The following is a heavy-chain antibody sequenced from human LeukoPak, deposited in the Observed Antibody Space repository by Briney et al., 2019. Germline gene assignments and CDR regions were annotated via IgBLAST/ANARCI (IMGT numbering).Heavy chain of an antibody. D-gene: IGHD5-24*01. CDR2: IYYSGST. Sequence: SETLSLTCTVSGGSISSSSYYWGWIRQPPGKGLEWIGSIYYSGSTYYNPSLKSRVTISVDTSKNQFSLKLSSVTAADTAVYYCARLRGDGYLLSTFYYFDYWGQGTLVTVSS. CDR3: ARLRGDGYLLSTFYYFDY. V-gene: IGHV4-39*01. J-gene: IGHJ4*02. CDR1: GGSISSSSYY.